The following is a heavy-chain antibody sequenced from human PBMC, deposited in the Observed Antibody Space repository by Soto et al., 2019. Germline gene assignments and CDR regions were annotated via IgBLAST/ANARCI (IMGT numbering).Heavy chain of an antibody. CDR3: ARFVRWRQSNPPGFFDF. Sequence: SETLSLTCTVSGGSISSYYWSWIRQPPGKGLEWIGYIYYSGSTNYNPSLKSRVTISVDTSKNQFSLKLSSVTAADTAVYYCARFVRWRQSNPPGFFDFWGQGTLVTVYS. V-gene: IGHV4-59*08. D-gene: IGHD4-4*01. CDR2: IYYSGST. CDR1: GGSISSYY. J-gene: IGHJ4*02.